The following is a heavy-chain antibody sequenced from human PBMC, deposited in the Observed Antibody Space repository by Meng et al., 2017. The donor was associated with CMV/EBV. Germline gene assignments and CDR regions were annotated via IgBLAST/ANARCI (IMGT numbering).Heavy chain of an antibody. D-gene: IGHD3-22*01. Sequence: GESLKISCAASGFTFDDYAMHWVRQAPGKGLEWVSAISGSGGSTYYADSVKGRFTISRDNSKNTLYLQMNSLRAEDTAVYYCAKDYSPRITMIVVAHLGYWGQGTLVTVSS. CDR2: ISGSGGST. J-gene: IGHJ4*02. CDR3: AKDYSPRITMIVVAHLGY. CDR1: GFTFDDYA. V-gene: IGHV3-23*01.